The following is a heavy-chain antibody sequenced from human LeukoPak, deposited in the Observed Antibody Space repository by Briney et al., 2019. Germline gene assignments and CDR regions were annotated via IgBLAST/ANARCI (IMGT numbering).Heavy chain of an antibody. Sequence: PSETLSLTCTVSGGSISGYYWSWIRQPPGKGLEWIGSIYCSGSTDYNPSLKSRVIISVDTSKNQFSLSLISVTAADTAVYYCARDGVSALNLYSDLWGRGTLVTVSS. J-gene: IGHJ2*01. CDR3: ARDGVSALNLYSDL. V-gene: IGHV4-59*01. CDR2: IYCSGST. D-gene: IGHD3-3*01. CDR1: GGSISGYY.